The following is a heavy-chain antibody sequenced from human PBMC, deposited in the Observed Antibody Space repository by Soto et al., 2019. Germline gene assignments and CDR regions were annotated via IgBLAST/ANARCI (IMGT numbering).Heavy chain of an antibody. Sequence: VASVKVSCKASGGTFSSYAISWVRQAPGQGLEWMGGIIPIFGTANYAQKFQGRVTITADESTSTAYMELSSLRSEDTAVYYCARGGYSGPNWFDPWGQGTLVTVSS. D-gene: IGHD1-26*01. CDR1: GGTFSSYA. J-gene: IGHJ5*02. CDR2: IIPIFGTA. V-gene: IGHV1-69*13. CDR3: ARGGYSGPNWFDP.